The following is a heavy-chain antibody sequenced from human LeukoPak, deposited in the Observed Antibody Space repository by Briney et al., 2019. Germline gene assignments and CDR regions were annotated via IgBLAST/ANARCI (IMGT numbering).Heavy chain of an antibody. CDR2: TSHSGNT. J-gene: IGHJ6*03. CDR1: GGSLSGYY. D-gene: IGHD3-10*01. CDR3: ARTNPQLWYGGYYYYVDV. V-gene: IGHV4-34*01. Sequence: PSETLSLTCSVYGGSLSGYYWSWIRQPPGKGLVWMGETSHSGNTNYDPSLKSRLTISVDTSKNQFSLKLTSVTAADTAVYFCARTNPQLWYGGYYYYVDVWGEGATVTVSS.